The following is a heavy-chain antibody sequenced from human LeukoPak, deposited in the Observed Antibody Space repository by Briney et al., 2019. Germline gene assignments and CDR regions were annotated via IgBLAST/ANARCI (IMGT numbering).Heavy chain of an antibody. D-gene: IGHD5-18*01. CDR3: VESENRGYSYGYSAFDF. J-gene: IGHJ3*01. CDR2: TSYIGST. V-gene: IGHV4-61*05. CDR1: GGSISSSSYY. Sequence: PSETLSLTCTVSGGSISSSSYYWGWIRQSPGRGLEWIGYTSYIGSTDYNPSLKSRVTMSVDTSKKQFSLKLTSVIAADTAVYYCVESENRGYSYGYSAFDFWGQGTLVTVSS.